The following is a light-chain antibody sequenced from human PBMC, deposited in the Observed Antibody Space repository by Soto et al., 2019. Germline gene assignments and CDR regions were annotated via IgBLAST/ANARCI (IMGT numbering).Light chain of an antibody. Sequence: DIQMTQSPSSLSASVGDRVTITCQASQDISNYLNWYQQKPGKAPKLLIYDASNLETGVPPRFRVSESVTDFTVTISSLQPEDIATYYCQQYDNLPLTFGQGTKLEIK. CDR3: QQYDNLPLT. CDR1: QDISNY. V-gene: IGKV1-33*01. CDR2: DAS. J-gene: IGKJ2*01.